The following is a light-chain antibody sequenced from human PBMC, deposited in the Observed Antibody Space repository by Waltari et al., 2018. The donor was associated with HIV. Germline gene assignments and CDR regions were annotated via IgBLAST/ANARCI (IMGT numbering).Light chain of an antibody. Sequence: EILMTQSPAALSVSTGERATLPCRASQSVTSKLAWYQQKPGQAPRLLIYDASTRATGLSARFSGSGSGTEFTLTISSLQSEDFAVYYCQQYSNWPRTFGQGTKVEIK. CDR1: QSVTSK. V-gene: IGKV3-15*01. CDR3: QQYSNWPRT. J-gene: IGKJ1*01. CDR2: DAS.